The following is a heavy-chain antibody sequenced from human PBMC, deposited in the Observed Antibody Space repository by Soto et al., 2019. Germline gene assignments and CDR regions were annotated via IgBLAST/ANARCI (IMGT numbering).Heavy chain of an antibody. V-gene: IGHV1-69*13. CDR2: IIPIFGTA. D-gene: IGHD1-1*01. CDR1: GGTFSSYA. CDR3: AREWQSGTFDY. J-gene: IGHJ4*02. Sequence: EASVKVSCKASGGTFSSYAISWVRQAPGQGLEWMGGIIPIFGTANYAQKFQGRVTITADESTSTAYMELSSLRSEDTAVYYCAREWQSGTFDYWGQGTLVTVSS.